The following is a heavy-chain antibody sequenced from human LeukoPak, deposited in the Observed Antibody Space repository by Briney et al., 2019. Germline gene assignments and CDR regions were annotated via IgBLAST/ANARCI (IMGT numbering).Heavy chain of an antibody. J-gene: IGHJ4*02. CDR1: GGTFSSYA. D-gene: IGHD5-24*01. CDR2: IIPIFGTA. Sequence: GASVKVSCKASGGTFSSYAISWVQQAPGQGLEWMGGIIPIFGTANYAQKFQGRVTITADKSTSTAYMELSSLRSEDTAVYYCARVVEMATFDYWGQGTLVTVSS. V-gene: IGHV1-69*06. CDR3: ARVVEMATFDY.